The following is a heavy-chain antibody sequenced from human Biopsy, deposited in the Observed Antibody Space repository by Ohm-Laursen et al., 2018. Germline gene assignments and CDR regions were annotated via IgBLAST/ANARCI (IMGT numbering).Heavy chain of an antibody. J-gene: IGHJ6*02. CDR1: GDTFTTSA. CDR2: IIPILGTV. Sequence: GASVKVSCKVSGDTFTTSAISWVRQVPGQGLDWMGRIIPILGTVDYGQNFQGRVTIRADTSTTFLELTSLRYDDTAVYYCARATNSTGWAYYYFYGMDVWGQGTTVTVSS. D-gene: IGHD2/OR15-2a*01. CDR3: ARATNSTGWAYYYFYGMDV. V-gene: IGHV1-69*04.